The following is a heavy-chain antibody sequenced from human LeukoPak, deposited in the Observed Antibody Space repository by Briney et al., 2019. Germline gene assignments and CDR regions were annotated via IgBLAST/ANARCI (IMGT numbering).Heavy chain of an antibody. Sequence: PSETLSLTCSVSGGSISISNYFWGWIRQPPGKGLEWIASRSSTGITHYHPSLESRISVSVETSKGQFSLKLTSLTAADTAVYYCAFSGWFWGAFDYWGQGILVTVSS. CDR3: AFSGWFWGAFDY. D-gene: IGHD6-19*01. J-gene: IGHJ4*02. CDR1: GGSISISNYF. CDR2: RSSTGIT. V-gene: IGHV4-39*01.